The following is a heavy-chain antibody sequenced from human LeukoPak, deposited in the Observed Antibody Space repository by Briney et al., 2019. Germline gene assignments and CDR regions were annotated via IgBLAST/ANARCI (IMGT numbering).Heavy chain of an antibody. CDR1: GFTFGTFC. Sequence: GGSLRLSCEASGFTFGTFCMSWVRQAPGKGLEWVANINQGGETDYVDSVKGRFTIARDDSKNLLYLQMNSLRPEDTAMYFCARDKGGMVPFDHWGQGTLVTVSS. V-gene: IGHV3-7*01. CDR2: INQGGET. CDR3: ARDKGGMVPFDH. D-gene: IGHD3-10*01. J-gene: IGHJ4*02.